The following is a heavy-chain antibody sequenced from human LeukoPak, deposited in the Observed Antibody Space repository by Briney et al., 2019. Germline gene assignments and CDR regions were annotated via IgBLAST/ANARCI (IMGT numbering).Heavy chain of an antibody. CDR3: AQSQNYGDGFDY. D-gene: IGHD4-17*01. CDR2: INHSGST. V-gene: IGHV4-34*01. Sequence: PSETLSLTCAVYGGSFSGYSWSWIRQPPGKGLERIGEINHSGSTNYNPSLKSRVTISVDTSKIQFSLKLSSVTAPDTAVYYCAQSQNYGDGFDYWGQGTLVTVSS. J-gene: IGHJ4*02. CDR1: GGSFSGYS.